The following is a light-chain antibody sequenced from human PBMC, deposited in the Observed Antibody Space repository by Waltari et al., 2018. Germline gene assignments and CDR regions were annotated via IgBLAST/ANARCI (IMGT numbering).Light chain of an antibody. CDR3: QQSYSIPRT. CDR2: AAS. J-gene: IGKJ3*01. V-gene: IGKV1-39*01. CDR1: QSISSY. Sequence: DIVMTQSPDSLSASVGDRVTITCRASQSISSYLNWYQQKPGKAPKVLIYAASSLQSGVPSRFSGSGSGTDFTLTISSLQPEDFATYYCQQSYSIPRTFGPGTKVDIK.